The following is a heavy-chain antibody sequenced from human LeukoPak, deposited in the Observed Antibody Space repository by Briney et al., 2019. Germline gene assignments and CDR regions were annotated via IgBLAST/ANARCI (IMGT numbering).Heavy chain of an antibody. V-gene: IGHV3-11*01. Sequence: GGSLRLSCAASGFTFSDYYMSWIRQAPGKGLEWVSYISSSGSTIYYADSVKGRFTISRDNARSSLYLQMNSLRAEDTAVYYCARDGSGSYYNFDYWGQGTLVTVSS. D-gene: IGHD3-10*01. J-gene: IGHJ4*02. CDR1: GFTFSDYY. CDR3: ARDGSGSYYNFDY. CDR2: ISSSGSTI.